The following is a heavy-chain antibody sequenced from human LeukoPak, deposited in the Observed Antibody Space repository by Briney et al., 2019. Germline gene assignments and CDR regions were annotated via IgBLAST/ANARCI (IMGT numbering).Heavy chain of an antibody. CDR2: IYYSGNT. V-gene: IGHV4-39*01. D-gene: IGHD3-9*01. J-gene: IGHJ4*02. Sequence: NPSETLSLTCTVSGVSISSSNSYWGWIRQPPGKGLEWIGSIYYSGNTYYNASLKSQVSISIDTSKNQFSLRLTSVTAADTAVYYCARGRYSRTSIDYWGQGTLVTVAS. CDR3: ARGRYSRTSIDY. CDR1: GVSISSSNSY.